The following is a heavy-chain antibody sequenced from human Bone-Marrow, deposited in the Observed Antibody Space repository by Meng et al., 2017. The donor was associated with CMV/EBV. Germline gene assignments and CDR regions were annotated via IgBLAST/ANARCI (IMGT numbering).Heavy chain of an antibody. CDR3: TTDLPVLRYFDWPRYNFGMDV. V-gene: IGHV3-30-3*01. CDR2: ISYDGSNK. D-gene: IGHD3-9*01. Sequence: GESLKISCAASGFTFSSYAMHWVRQAPGKGLEWVAVISYDGSNKYYADSVKGRFTISRDDSKNTLYLQMNSLKTEDTAVYYCTTDLPVLRYFDWPRYNFGMDVWGQGTTVTFSS. J-gene: IGHJ6*02. CDR1: GFTFSSYA.